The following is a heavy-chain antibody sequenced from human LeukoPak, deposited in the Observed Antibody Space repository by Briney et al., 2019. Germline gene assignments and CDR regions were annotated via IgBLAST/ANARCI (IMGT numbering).Heavy chain of an antibody. CDR2: IYDSGNT. D-gene: IGHD4-17*01. V-gene: IGHV4-39*01. Sequence: NPSETLSLTCTVSGVSMSSSPYYWGWIRQPPGKGLEWIGTIYDSGNTNYNPSLRSRLTISVDTSRNQFSLKLSSVTAADTAVYYCARHALTTVTDGFDYWGQGTLVTLSS. J-gene: IGHJ4*02. CDR1: GVSMSSSPYY. CDR3: ARHALTTVTDGFDY.